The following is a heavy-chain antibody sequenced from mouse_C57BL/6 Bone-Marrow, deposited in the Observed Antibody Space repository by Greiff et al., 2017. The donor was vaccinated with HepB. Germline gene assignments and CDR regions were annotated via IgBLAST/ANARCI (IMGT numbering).Heavy chain of an antibody. Sequence: QVQLQQSGAELVRPGASVTLSCKASGYTFTDYEMHWVKQTPVHGLEWIGAIDPETGGTAYNQKFKGKAILTADKSSSTAYMELRSLTSEDSAVYYCTRRDYYGRGDYFDYGGQGTTLTVSS. V-gene: IGHV1-15*01. CDR1: GYTFTDYE. D-gene: IGHD1-1*01. CDR3: TRRDYYGRGDYFDY. CDR2: IDPETGGT. J-gene: IGHJ2*01.